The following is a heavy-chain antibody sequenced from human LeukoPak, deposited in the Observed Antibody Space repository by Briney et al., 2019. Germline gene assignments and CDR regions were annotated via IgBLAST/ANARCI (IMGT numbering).Heavy chain of an antibody. CDR1: GFIFTNYF. CDR2: IKHDGSEK. J-gene: IGHJ4*02. V-gene: IGHV3-7*01. Sequence: GGSLRLSCAASGFIFTNYFMSWVRQAPGKGLEWVASIKHDGSEKYYVNSVRGRFTISRDNTMNSLYLQMSSLRAEDTAVYYCATDRGWRTSGYYLYYFEYWGQGTLVTFSS. D-gene: IGHD3-3*01. CDR3: ATDRGWRTSGYYLYYFEY.